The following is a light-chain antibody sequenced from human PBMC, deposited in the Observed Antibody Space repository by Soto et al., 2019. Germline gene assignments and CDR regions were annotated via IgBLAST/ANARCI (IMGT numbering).Light chain of an antibody. J-gene: IGKJ3*01. V-gene: IGKV1-17*02. CDR3: LQHNSLPFT. CDR1: QDIGDD. Sequence: DIQMTQSPSSLSASVGDRVTITCRASQDIGDDLDWFQQKPGKAPKRLIYASSGLQSGTPARFSGSGSGTEFALTISNLYPEDFAIYYCLQHNSLPFTFGPGTKVDVK. CDR2: ASS.